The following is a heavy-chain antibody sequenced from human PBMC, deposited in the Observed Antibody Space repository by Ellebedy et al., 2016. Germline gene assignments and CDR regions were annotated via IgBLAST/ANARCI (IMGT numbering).Heavy chain of an antibody. V-gene: IGHV3-53*01. CDR2: IYGGGTS. CDR1: GFSVRSND. CDR3: VTRHNGAFDF. Sequence: GESLKISXAASGFSVRSNDMSWVRQAPGKGLELVSLIYGGGTSYYADSVKGRFTISRDNSKKTLYLQMSGLGAEDTAVYYCVTRHNGAFDFWGQGTMVTVSS. J-gene: IGHJ3*01. D-gene: IGHD1-14*01.